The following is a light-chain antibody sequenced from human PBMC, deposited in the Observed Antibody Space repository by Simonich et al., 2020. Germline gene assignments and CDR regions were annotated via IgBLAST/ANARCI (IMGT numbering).Light chain of an antibody. CDR3: QQRSNWPPIT. CDR2: DAS. Sequence: EIVLTQSPATLSLSPGERATLSCRASQSVSSYLAWYQQKPGQAPRLLIHDASNRATGIPARLSGSGSGTDFTLTISSLEPEDFAVYYCQQRSNWPPITFGQGTRLEIK. J-gene: IGKJ5*01. V-gene: IGKV3-11*01. CDR1: QSVSSY.